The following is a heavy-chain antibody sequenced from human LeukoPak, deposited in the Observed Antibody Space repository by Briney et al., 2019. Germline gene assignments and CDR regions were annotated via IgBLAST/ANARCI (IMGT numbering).Heavy chain of an antibody. CDR2: IKQDGSEK. V-gene: IGHV3-7*01. Sequence: GGSLRLSCAASGFTFSSYWMSWVRQAPGKGLKWGANIKQDGSEKYYVDAVKGRFTISRDNAKNSLYLQMNSLRAEDTAVYYCARDRDCSSTSCYTPLWAGNYYYGMDVWGQGTTVTVSS. CDR3: ARDRDCSSTSCYTPLWAGNYYYGMDV. D-gene: IGHD2-2*02. CDR1: GFTFSSYW. J-gene: IGHJ6*02.